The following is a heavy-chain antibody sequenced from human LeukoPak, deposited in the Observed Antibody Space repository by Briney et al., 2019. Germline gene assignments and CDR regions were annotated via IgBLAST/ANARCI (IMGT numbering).Heavy chain of an antibody. Sequence: GGSLRLSCAASGFTFSSYGMHWVRQAPGKGLEWVAVISYDGSNKYYADSVKGRFTISRDNSKNTLYLQMNSLRAEDTAVYYCAKGFFGMVRGPFDYWGQGTLVTVSS. CDR3: AKGFFGMVRGPFDY. CDR2: ISYDGSNK. D-gene: IGHD3-10*01. V-gene: IGHV3-30*18. J-gene: IGHJ4*02. CDR1: GFTFSSYG.